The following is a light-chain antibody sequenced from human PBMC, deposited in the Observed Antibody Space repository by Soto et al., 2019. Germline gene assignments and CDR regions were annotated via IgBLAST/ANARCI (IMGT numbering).Light chain of an antibody. Sequence: QSVLTQPPSASGSPGQSVTISCTGTSSDVGGYNYVSWYQQHPGKSPKLMIYEVSKRPSGVPDRFAGSKSGNPASLTVSGLQAEDEDDYYCSSYAGSNNNVFGAGTKLTVL. V-gene: IGLV2-8*01. J-gene: IGLJ1*01. CDR3: SSYAGSNNNV. CDR2: EVS. CDR1: SSDVGGYNY.